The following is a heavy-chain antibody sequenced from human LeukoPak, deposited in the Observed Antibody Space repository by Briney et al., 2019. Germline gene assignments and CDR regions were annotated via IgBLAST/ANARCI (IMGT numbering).Heavy chain of an antibody. D-gene: IGHD4-17*01. CDR3: GREGEYGEYFDH. V-gene: IGHV3-21*06. Sequence: GRSLRISCAASAFTFSDYTMHWLRQAPGKGPDWVSSTSRSSTYIDYADSVKGRFTISRVNAKSSLYLQMNRLRAEDTALYFWGREGEYGEYFDHRGEGALGTVSP. J-gene: IGHJ4*02. CDR1: AFTFSDYT. CDR2: TSRSSTYI.